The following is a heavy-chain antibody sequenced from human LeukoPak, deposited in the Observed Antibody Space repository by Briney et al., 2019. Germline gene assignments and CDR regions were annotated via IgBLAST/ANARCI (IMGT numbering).Heavy chain of an antibody. CDR3: ARGLRFFLAEPGAYYYYGMDV. Sequence: ASVQVSCQASGYTFTSYDINWVRQAAGHGLEWVGWMNPNSGNTGYAPKFQGRVTMTRDTSISTAYMELSRLRSDDTAVYYCARGLRFFLAEPGAYYYYGMDVWGQGTTVTVSS. CDR1: GYTFTSYD. V-gene: IGHV1-8*01. J-gene: IGHJ6*02. D-gene: IGHD3-3*01. CDR2: MNPNSGNT.